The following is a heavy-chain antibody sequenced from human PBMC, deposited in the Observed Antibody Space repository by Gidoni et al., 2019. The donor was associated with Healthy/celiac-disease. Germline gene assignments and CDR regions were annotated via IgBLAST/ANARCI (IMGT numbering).Heavy chain of an antibody. V-gene: IGHV3-11*05. CDR2: ISSSSSYT. Sequence: QVQLAESGGGLVKPGGSLRLSCSASGFTFSDYYLSWIRQAPGKGLEWVAYISSSSSYTNYADSVKGRFTISRDNAKNSLYLKMNSLRAEDTAVYYCARGEGYSSSWYSYYYGMDVWGQGTTVTVSS. CDR3: ARGEGYSSSWYSYYYGMDV. J-gene: IGHJ6*02. D-gene: IGHD6-13*01. CDR1: GFTFSDYY.